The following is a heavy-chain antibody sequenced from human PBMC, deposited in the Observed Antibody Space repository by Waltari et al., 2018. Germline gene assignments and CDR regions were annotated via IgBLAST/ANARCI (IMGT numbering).Heavy chain of an antibody. CDR1: GGSISSSSYY. Sequence: QLQLQESGPGLVKPSETLSLTCTVSGGSISSSSYYWGWIRQPPGKGLEWIGSIYYSGSTYYNPSLKSRVTISVDTSKNQFSLKLSSVTAADTAVYYCARGRIAAYFDYWGQGTLVTVSS. CDR2: IYYSGST. CDR3: ARGRIAAYFDY. V-gene: IGHV4-39*07. J-gene: IGHJ4*02. D-gene: IGHD6-13*01.